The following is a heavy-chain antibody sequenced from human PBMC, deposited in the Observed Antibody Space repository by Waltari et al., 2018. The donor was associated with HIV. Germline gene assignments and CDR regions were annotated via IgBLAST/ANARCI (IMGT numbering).Heavy chain of an antibody. V-gene: IGHV4-34*01. Sequence: QVQLQQWGAGLLKPSETLSLTCAVYGGSFRNYYWSWIRQTPVTGLEWIGEIDHSGSTNYNPSLKSRVSTLVDTSKKQFSLKLNSVTAADTAVYYCARRRQRFTMILVVSAGAFDIWGQGTVVTVSS. D-gene: IGHD3-22*01. CDR3: ARRRQRFTMILVVSAGAFDI. CDR2: IDHSGST. J-gene: IGHJ3*02. CDR1: GGSFRNYY.